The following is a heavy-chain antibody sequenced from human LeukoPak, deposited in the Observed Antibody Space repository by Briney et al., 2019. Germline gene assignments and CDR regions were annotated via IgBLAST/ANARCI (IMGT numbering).Heavy chain of an antibody. Sequence: GGSLRLSCAASGFTFRSYGMSWVRQAPGKGLEWVSAISGSATSTNYADSVKGRFTISRDNSKNTLYLQMNSLRAEDTAVYYCAKDLLRTVVVISAAGYYLDSWGQGTLVTVSS. CDR1: GFTFRSYG. D-gene: IGHD3-22*01. CDR3: AKDLLRTVVVISAAGYYLDS. CDR2: ISGSATST. J-gene: IGHJ4*02. V-gene: IGHV3-23*01.